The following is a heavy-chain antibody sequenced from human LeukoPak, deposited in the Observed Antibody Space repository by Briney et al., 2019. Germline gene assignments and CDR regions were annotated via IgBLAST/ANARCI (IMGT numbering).Heavy chain of an antibody. CDR1: GDSFSSNSYY. Sequence: SETLSVTCTVSGDSFSSNSYYWAWIRQPPGKGLECIGGIQYSGSTYFNPSLKSRVTISVDTSKNQFSLRLSSVTAADTAMYYCARRGDVWGQGTMVTVSS. J-gene: IGHJ3*01. CDR2: IQYSGST. CDR3: ARRGDV. V-gene: IGHV4-39*07.